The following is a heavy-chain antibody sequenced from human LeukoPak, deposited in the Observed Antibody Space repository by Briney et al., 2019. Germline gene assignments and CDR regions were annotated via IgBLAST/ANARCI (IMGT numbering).Heavy chain of an antibody. CDR3: ARGWNYVSAFDI. V-gene: IGHV4-59*12. J-gene: IGHJ3*02. CDR2: IYHSGST. Sequence: SETLSLTCTVSGGSISSYYWSWIRQPAGKGLEWIGYIYHSGSTYYNPSLKSRVTISVDRSKNQFSLKLSSVTAADTAVYYCARGWNYVSAFDIWGQGTMVTVSS. D-gene: IGHD1-7*01. CDR1: GGSISSYY.